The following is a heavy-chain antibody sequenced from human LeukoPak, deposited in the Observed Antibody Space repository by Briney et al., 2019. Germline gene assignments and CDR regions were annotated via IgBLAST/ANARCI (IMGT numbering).Heavy chain of an antibody. D-gene: IGHD3-22*01. CDR3: ARQDYDTSGYHLNMDV. CDR1: GYSFTDYW. V-gene: IGHV5-51*01. J-gene: IGHJ6*03. CDR2: IYPGDSDT. Sequence: GESLKISYKGSGYSFTDYWIGWVRQMPGKGLEWMGIIYPGDSDTRYSPSFQGQVTISADKSISTAYLQWSSLTASDTAMYYCARQDYDTSGYHLNMDVWDKGTTVTVSS.